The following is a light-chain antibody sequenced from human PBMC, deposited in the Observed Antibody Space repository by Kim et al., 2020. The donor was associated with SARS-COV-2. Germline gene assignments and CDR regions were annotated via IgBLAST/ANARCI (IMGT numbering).Light chain of an antibody. CDR2: GAS. CDR3: QQYNNWPPSVWHT. Sequence: EIVMTQSPATLSVSPGERATLSCRASQSVSSNLAWYQQKPGQAPRLLIYGASTRATGIPARFSGSGSGTEFTLTISSLQSEDFAVYYCQQYNNWPPSVWHTFGQGTKLEI. V-gene: IGKV3-15*01. J-gene: IGKJ2*01. CDR1: QSVSSN.